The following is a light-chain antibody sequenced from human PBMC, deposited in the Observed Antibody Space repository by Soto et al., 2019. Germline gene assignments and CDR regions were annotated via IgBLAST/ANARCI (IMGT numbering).Light chain of an antibody. CDR2: DVN. CDR1: SSDVGGYNY. V-gene: IGLV2-14*01. Sequence: QSALTQPASVSGSPGQSITISCTGTSSDVGGYNYVSWYQQHPGKAPKLMIYDVNNRPSGVSNRFSGPKSGNTASLTISGLQAEDEADYYCSSYTSSSTLVFGTGTKLTVL. J-gene: IGLJ1*01. CDR3: SSYTSSSTLV.